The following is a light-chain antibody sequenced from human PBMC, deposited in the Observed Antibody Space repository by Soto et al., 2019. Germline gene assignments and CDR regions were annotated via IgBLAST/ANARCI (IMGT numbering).Light chain of an antibody. CDR2: GAS. Sequence: EFVLTQSPGTLSLSPGERATLSCRASQSISSSFLAWYQHKPGQAPRLLIHGASSRATGIPDRFSGSGSGTDFTLTISRLDPEDFAVYYCQLYGASLVTFGQGTKVDIK. V-gene: IGKV3-20*01. CDR1: QSISSSF. J-gene: IGKJ2*01. CDR3: QLYGASLVT.